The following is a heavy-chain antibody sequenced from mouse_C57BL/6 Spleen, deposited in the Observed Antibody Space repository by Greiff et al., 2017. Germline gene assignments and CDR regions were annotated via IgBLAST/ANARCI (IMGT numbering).Heavy chain of an antibody. CDR3: ARSRGSTMVTYFDY. Sequence: QVQLQQPGAELVKPGASVKLSCKASSYTFTSYWMQWVKQRPGQGLEWIGEIDPSDSYTNYNQKFKGKATLTVDTSSSTAYMQLSSLTSEDSAVYYCARSRGSTMVTYFDYWGQGTTLTVSS. CDR1: SYTFTSYW. D-gene: IGHD2-2*01. V-gene: IGHV1-50*01. CDR2: IDPSDSYT. J-gene: IGHJ2*01.